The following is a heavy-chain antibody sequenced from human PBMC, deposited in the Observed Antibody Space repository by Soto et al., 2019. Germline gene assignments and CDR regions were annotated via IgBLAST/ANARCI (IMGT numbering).Heavy chain of an antibody. D-gene: IGHD3-22*01. CDR3: AKDRRSLLTYYYDSSAPHDAFDI. V-gene: IGHV3-43*02. CDR2: ISWYCGST. CDR1: GFTFSSYA. Sequence: PGGSLRLSCAAPGFTFSSYAMSWVRQAPGKGLEWVSAISWYCGSTDYADSVKGRFTISRDNSKNSLYLQMNSLRTEDTALYYCAKDRRSLLTYYYDSSAPHDAFDIWGQGTMVTVSS. J-gene: IGHJ3*02.